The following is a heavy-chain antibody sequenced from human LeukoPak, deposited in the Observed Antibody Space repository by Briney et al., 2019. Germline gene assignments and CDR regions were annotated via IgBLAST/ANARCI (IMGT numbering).Heavy chain of an antibody. CDR3: ARDPYYYDFWSGYYTLFDY. CDR1: GFTFSSYW. V-gene: IGHV3-74*01. J-gene: IGHJ4*02. D-gene: IGHD3-3*01. Sequence: AGGSLRLSCAASGFTFSSYWMHWVRQAPGKGLVWVSRINSDGSSTSYADSVKGRFTISRDNAKNTLYLQMNSLSAEDTAVYYCARDPYYYDFWSGYYTLFDYWGQGTLVTVSS. CDR2: INSDGSST.